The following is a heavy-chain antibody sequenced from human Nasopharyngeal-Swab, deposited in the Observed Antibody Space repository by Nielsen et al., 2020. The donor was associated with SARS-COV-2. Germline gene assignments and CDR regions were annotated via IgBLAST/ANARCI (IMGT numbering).Heavy chain of an antibody. CDR1: GFTFSSYE. D-gene: IGHD6-13*01. Sequence: GGSLRLSCGASGFTFSSYEMNWVRQAPGKGLEWVSYISSSGSTIYYADSVKGRFTISRDNAKNSLYLQMNSLRAEDTAVYYCARDGSSSSWYETGAFDIWGQGTMVTVSS. CDR2: ISSSGSTI. V-gene: IGHV3-48*03. J-gene: IGHJ3*02. CDR3: ARDGSSSSWYETGAFDI.